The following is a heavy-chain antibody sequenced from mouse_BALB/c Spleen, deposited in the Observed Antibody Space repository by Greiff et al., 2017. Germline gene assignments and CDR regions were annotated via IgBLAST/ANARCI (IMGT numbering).Heavy chain of an antibody. CDR2: ISDGGSYT. CDR1: GFTFSDYY. Sequence: EVQGVESGGGLVKPGGSLKLSCAASGFTFSDYYMYWVRQTPEKRLEWVATISDGGSYTYYPDSVKGRFTISRDNAKNNLYLQMSSLKSEDTAMYYCARVDYWGQGTSVTVSS. V-gene: IGHV5-4*02. J-gene: IGHJ4*01. CDR3: ARVDY.